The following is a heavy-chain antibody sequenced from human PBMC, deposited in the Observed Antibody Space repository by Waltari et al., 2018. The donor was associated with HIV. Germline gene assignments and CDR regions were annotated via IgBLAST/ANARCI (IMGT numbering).Heavy chain of an antibody. CDR2: IRIKTISYAT. Sequence: EVQLGESGGGLVQPGGVLKVSCGASGFVLRGSAMHWARRASGQWLACVGRIRIKTISYATSYGATVKGRFTISIDDLKNTAHLHMTSLRPADTAVYYCVSQTESFSWIVPPDHWGQGTLVTVSS. CDR3: VSQTESFSWIVPPDH. V-gene: IGHV3-73*01. J-gene: IGHJ5*02. CDR1: GFVLRGSA. D-gene: IGHD1-26*01.